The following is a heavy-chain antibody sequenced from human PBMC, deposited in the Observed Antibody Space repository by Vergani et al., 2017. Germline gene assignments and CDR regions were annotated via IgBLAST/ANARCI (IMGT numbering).Heavy chain of an antibody. CDR3: AMRPGRRWYYFDY. J-gene: IGHJ4*02. CDR2: INPNSGGT. CDR1: GYTFTGNY. V-gene: IGHV1-2*02. D-gene: IGHD4-23*01. Sequence: QVQLVQSGAEVKKPGASVKVSCTASGYTFTGNYMHWLRQPPGQGRGWMGWINPNSGGTNYAQKFQGRVTMTRDTSISTAYMGLSRLRSDDTAVYYCAMRPGRRWYYFDYWGQGTLVTVSS.